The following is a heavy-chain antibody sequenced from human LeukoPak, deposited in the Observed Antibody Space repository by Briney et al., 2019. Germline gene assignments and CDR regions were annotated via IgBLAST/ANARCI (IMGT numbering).Heavy chain of an antibody. CDR3: AREGHCSSTSCLDY. J-gene: IGHJ4*02. CDR2: ISGSGGST. Sequence: PGGSLRLSCAASGFTFSSYAMSWVRQAPGKGLEWVSAISGSGGSTYYADSVKGRFTISRDNFKNSLYLQMNSLRAEDTAVYYCAREGHCSSTSCLDYWGQGTLVTVSS. V-gene: IGHV3-23*01. CDR1: GFTFSSYA. D-gene: IGHD2-2*01.